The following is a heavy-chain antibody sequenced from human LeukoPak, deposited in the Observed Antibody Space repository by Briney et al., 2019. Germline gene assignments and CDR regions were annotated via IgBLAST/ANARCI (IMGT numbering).Heavy chain of an antibody. D-gene: IGHD2-15*01. CDR2: IYSGGST. V-gene: IGHV3-66*01. J-gene: IGHJ6*02. Sequence: GGSLRLSCAASGFTVSSNYMSWVRQAPGKGLEWVSVIYSGGSTYYADSVKGRFTISRDNFKNTLYLQMNSLRAEDTAVYYCARDRTLLRYYYYGMDVWGQGTTVTVSS. CDR1: GFTVSSNY. CDR3: ARDRTLLRYYYYGMDV.